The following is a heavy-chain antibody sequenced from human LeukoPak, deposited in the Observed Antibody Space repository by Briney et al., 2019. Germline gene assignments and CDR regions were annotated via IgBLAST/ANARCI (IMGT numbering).Heavy chain of an antibody. CDR3: ARIRNLGSYSSSWYEPNLFDY. J-gene: IGHJ4*02. Sequence: GASVEVSCKASGSTFTSYGISWVRQAPGQGLEWMGWISAYNGNTNYAQKLQGRVTMTTDTSTSTAYMELRSLRSDDTAVYYCARIRNLGSYSSSWYEPNLFDYWGQGTLVTVSS. V-gene: IGHV1-18*01. D-gene: IGHD6-13*01. CDR1: GSTFTSYG. CDR2: ISAYNGNT.